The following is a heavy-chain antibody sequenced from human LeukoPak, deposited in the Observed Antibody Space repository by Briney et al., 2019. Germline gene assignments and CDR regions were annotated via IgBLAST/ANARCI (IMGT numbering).Heavy chain of an antibody. Sequence: PGGSLRLSCAAPGFTFDDYTMHWVRQAPGKGLEWVSLISWDGGSTYYADSVKGRFTISRDNSKNSLYLQMNSLRTEDTALYYCAKVAVAGLNYFDYWGQGTLVTVSS. D-gene: IGHD6-19*01. CDR1: GFTFDDYT. CDR3: AKVAVAGLNYFDY. J-gene: IGHJ4*02. V-gene: IGHV3-43*01. CDR2: ISWDGGST.